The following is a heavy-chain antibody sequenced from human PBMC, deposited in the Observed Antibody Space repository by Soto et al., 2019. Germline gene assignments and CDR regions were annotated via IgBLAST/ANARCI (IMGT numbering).Heavy chain of an antibody. D-gene: IGHD5-18*01. CDR2: ITSSSDRT. Sequence: GRSLRLSSAASGFTFSNFAMPWVRQAPGKGLEWLSSITSSSDRTYYAASVKGRFTISRDNSRNTVFLQMSSLRVEDTAVYYCAEGGYHDGNDYRGQGILVTVSS. V-gene: IGHV3-23*01. J-gene: IGHJ4*02. CDR3: AEGGYHDGNDY. CDR1: GFTFSNFA.